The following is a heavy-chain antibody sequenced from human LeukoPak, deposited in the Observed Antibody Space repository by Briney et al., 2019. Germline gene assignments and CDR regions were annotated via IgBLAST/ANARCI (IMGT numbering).Heavy chain of an antibody. CDR2: IYYSGST. Sequence: PSETLSLTCTVSGGSISSYYWSWIRQPPGKGLEWIGYIYYSGSTNYNPSLKGRVTISVDTSKNQFSLKLSSVTAADTAVYYCARAGRYYYDSSGYYFGFGWFDPWGQGTLVTVSS. J-gene: IGHJ5*02. CDR1: GGSISSYY. V-gene: IGHV4-59*01. D-gene: IGHD3-22*01. CDR3: ARAGRYYYDSSGYYFGFGWFDP.